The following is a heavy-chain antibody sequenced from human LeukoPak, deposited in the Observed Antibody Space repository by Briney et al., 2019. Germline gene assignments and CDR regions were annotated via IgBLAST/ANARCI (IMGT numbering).Heavy chain of an antibody. J-gene: IGHJ4*02. CDR2: IYYSGST. V-gene: IGHV4-59*01. CDR3: ARQDLELQVEY. CDR1: GGSFSGYY. Sequence: PSETLSLTCAVYGGSFSGYYWSWLRQPPGKGLEWIGYIYYSGSTNYNPSLKSRVTISVDTSKDQFSLKLSSVTAADTAVYYCARQDLELQVEYWGQGTLVTVSS. D-gene: IGHD1-7*01.